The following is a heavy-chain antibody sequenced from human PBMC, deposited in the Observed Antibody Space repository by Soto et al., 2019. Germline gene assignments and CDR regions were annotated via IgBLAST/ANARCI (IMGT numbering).Heavy chain of an antibody. V-gene: IGHV3-30*03. CDR3: XXXXXXXXXXXXXXXXXYYGMDV. Sequence: QVQLVESGGGVVQPGRSLRLSCAASGFTFSSYGMHWVRQAPGKGLEWVXVIXXDGSNKYYADSVKGRFTISRDNSKNXLYLXMNSXXXXXXXXXXXXXXXXXXXXXXXXXXXXYYGMDVWGQGTTVTVSS. CDR1: GFTFSSYG. J-gene: IGHJ6*02. CDR2: IXXDGSNK.